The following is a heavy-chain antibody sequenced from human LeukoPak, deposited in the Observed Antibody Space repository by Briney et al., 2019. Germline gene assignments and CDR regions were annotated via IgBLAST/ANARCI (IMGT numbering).Heavy chain of an antibody. V-gene: IGHV4-30-2*01. D-gene: IGHD3-22*01. CDR1: GGSISSGGYY. CDR2: IYHSGST. J-gene: IGHJ4*02. CDR3: ARGITMIVVVPYYFDY. Sequence: SETLSLTCTVSGGSISSGGYYWSWIRQPPGKGLEWIGYIYHSGSTYYNPSLKSRVTISVDRSKNQFSLKLSSVTAADTAVYYCARGITMIVVVPYYFDYWGQGALVTVSS.